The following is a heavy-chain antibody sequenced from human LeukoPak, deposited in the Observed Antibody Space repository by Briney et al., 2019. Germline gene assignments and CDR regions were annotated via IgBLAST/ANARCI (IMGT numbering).Heavy chain of an antibody. CDR3: ARDTYTFPRLLDY. Sequence: SETLSLTCTVAGGSISSYYWSWIRQPPGKGLEWIGYVYYTGSTNYHPSLSNRVTMSLDTSKTHFSLKLRSVTVADTAVYYCARDTYTFPRLLDYWGQGKLVTVSS. J-gene: IGHJ4*02. V-gene: IGHV4-59*01. CDR1: GGSISSYY. CDR2: VYYTGST. D-gene: IGHD2/OR15-2a*01.